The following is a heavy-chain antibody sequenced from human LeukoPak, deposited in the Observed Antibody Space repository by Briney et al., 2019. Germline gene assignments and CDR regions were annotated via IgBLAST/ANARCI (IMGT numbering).Heavy chain of an antibody. CDR3: AVVGATPGY. D-gene: IGHD1-26*01. CDR2: IIANFGTT. J-gene: IGHJ4*02. V-gene: IGHV1-69*13. CDR1: GGTFSNYA. Sequence: SVKVSCKASGGTFSNYAISWVRQAPGQGLEWMGGIIANFGTTNYAQKFQGRVTITADESTSTVYMELSSLRSEDTAVYYCAVVGATPGYWGQGTLVTVSS.